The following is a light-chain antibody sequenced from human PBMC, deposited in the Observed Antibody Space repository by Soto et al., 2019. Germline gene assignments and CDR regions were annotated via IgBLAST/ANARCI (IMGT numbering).Light chain of an antibody. CDR2: GIF. CDR1: QRVKNDY. Sequence: ETVLTQFPATVSPSPGERATIYCRTVQRVKNDYLAWYQQKPGQAPRLLVYGIFNRATGVPVRFSGSGSGTDFTLTISGLEPEDSAVYYCQHYDGSPRTFGQGTKVDIK. CDR3: QHYDGSPRT. J-gene: IGKJ2*01. V-gene: IGKV3-20*01.